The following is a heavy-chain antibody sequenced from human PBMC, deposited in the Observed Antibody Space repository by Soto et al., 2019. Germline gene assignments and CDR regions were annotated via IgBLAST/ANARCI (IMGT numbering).Heavy chain of an antibody. V-gene: IGHV4-30-4*01. CDR3: ARGPSGDKVDY. D-gene: IGHD7-27*01. Sequence: QVQLQESGPRLVSPSQTLSLTCTVSGGSISSAAYCWSWIRQSPDKGLEWIGHIYDGGTTYSSPSLKGGVTISAETSETQFSLKLNSVSAADTAVYYCARGPSGDKVDYWGQGIQVTVSS. J-gene: IGHJ4*02. CDR1: GGSISSAAYC. CDR2: IYDGGTT.